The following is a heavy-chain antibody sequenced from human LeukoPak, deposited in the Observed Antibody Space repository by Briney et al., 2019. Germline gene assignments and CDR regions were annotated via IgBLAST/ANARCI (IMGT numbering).Heavy chain of an antibody. J-gene: IGHJ4*02. D-gene: IGHD2-2*02. CDR3: ERGGYCSSTSCYTYPLDY. CDR2: IYSGGST. V-gene: IGHV3-66*02. CDR1: GFTGSSNY. Sequence: GGSVRLSCAASGFTGSSNYMSWVRQAPGKGLEWVSVIYSGGSTYYADSVKGRFTISRDNSKNTLYLQMNSLRAEDTAVYYCERGGYCSSTSCYTYPLDYWGQGTLVPVSS.